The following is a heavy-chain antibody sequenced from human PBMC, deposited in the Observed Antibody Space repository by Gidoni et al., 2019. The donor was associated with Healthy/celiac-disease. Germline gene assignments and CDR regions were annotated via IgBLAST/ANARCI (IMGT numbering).Heavy chain of an antibody. CDR2: IYHSGST. V-gene: IGHV4-4*02. CDR3: ARMDYDSSGYYYGRGDAFDI. Sequence: QVQMQESGPGLVKPSGTLSLTCAVSGGSIRSSNWGSWVRQTPGKGLEWIGEIYHSGSTNYNPSLKILVTISVDKSKNQFSLKLSSVTAADTAVYYCARMDYDSSGYYYGRGDAFDIWGQGTMVTVSS. CDR1: GGSIRSSNW. D-gene: IGHD3-22*01. J-gene: IGHJ3*02.